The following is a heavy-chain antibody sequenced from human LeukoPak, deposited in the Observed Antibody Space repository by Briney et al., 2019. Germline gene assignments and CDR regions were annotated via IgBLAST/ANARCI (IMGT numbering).Heavy chain of an antibody. D-gene: IGHD1-26*01. CDR3: ARAYSGTYGLGYYYMDV. Sequence: GGSLRLSCAASGFTFRSFAMSWVRQPPGGGLEWVSGISGGGGSTFYADSVKGRFTVSRDNAKNSLYLQMNSLRVEDTAVYYCARAYSGTYGLGYYYMDVWGKGTTVTISS. J-gene: IGHJ6*03. V-gene: IGHV3-23*01. CDR1: GFTFRSFA. CDR2: ISGGGGST.